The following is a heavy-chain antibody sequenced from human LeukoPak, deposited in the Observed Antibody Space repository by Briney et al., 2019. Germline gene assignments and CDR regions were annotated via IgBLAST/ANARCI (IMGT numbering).Heavy chain of an antibody. CDR3: ARESIAVAGRWFDP. D-gene: IGHD6-19*01. J-gene: IGHJ5*02. CDR1: GGTFSSYA. V-gene: IGHV1-69*05. CDR2: IIPIFGTA. Sequence: GSSVKVSCKASGGTFSSYAISWVRRAPGQGLEWMGGIIPIFGTANYAQKLQGRVTMTTDTSTSTAYMELRSLRSDDTAVYYCARESIAVAGRWFDPWGQGTLVTVSS.